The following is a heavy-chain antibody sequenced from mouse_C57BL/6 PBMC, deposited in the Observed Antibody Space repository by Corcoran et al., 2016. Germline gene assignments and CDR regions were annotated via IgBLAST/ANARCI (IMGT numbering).Heavy chain of an antibody. J-gene: IGHJ1*03. CDR3: ARDYYGSSYEWYFDV. V-gene: IGHV3-6*01. Sequence: DVQLQESGPGLVKPSQSLSLTCSVTGYSITSGYYWNWIRQFPGNKLEWMGYISYDGSNNYNPSLKNRISITRDTSKNQFFLKLNSVTTEDTATYYCARDYYGSSYEWYFDVWGTGTTVIVSS. D-gene: IGHD1-1*01. CDR1: GYSITSGYY. CDR2: ISYDGSN.